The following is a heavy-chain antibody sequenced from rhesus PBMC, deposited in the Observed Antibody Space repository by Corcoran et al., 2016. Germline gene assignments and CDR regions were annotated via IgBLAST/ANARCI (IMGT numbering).Heavy chain of an antibody. J-gene: IGHJ4*01. D-gene: IGHD1-44*01. CDR3: ARDSQEYRGYFDY. Sequence: QVQLQESGPGVVKPSETLSLTCAVSGGSISDSYRWSWIRQPPGKGLEGIRYIYGSSTSTNYNPSLKSRVTLSEDTSQNQFSLQLSSVTAADTAVYYCARDSQEYRGYFDYWGQGVLVTVSS. CDR2: IYGSSTST. CDR1: GGSISDSYR. V-gene: IGHV4S10*01.